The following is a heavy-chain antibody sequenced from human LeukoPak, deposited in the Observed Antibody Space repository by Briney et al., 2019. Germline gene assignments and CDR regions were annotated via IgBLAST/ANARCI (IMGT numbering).Heavy chain of an antibody. V-gene: IGHV1-2*02. J-gene: IGHJ4*02. CDR3: ARVGCSATCPLDD. CDR1: GYTFTGYY. CDR2: INPNGGGT. D-gene: IGHD2-2*01. Sequence: GASVKVSCKASGYTFTGYYIHWVRQAPGQGLEWMGWINPNGGGTNFAQKFQGRVTMTRDTSISTAYMELSSLRSDDTAVYYCARVGCSATCPLDDWGQGTLVTVSS.